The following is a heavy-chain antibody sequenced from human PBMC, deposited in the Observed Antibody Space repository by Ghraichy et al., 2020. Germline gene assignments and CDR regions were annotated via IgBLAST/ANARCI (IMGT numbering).Heavy chain of an antibody. CDR1: GFTFSSYS. J-gene: IGHJ4*02. CDR2: ISSSSSTI. CDR3: ARDNFWSGYRMFDY. D-gene: IGHD3-3*01. V-gene: IGHV3-48*02. Sequence: GGSLRLSCAASGFTFSSYSMNWVRQAPGKGLEWVSYISSSSSTIYYADSVKGRFTISRDHAKNSLYLQMNSLRDEDTAVYYCARDNFWSGYRMFDYWGQGTLVTVSS.